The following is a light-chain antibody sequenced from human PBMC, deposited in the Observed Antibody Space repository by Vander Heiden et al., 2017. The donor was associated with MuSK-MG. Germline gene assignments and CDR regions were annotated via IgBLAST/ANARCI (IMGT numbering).Light chain of an antibody. CDR2: SNN. CDR3: AAWEDSLNGVV. Sequence: QSVLTQPPSASGTPGQRVIISCSGSSPNLGSNTVNWYQQPPGTAPKLLIYSNNRRPSGVPERFSGSKSGTSASLAISGLQAEEEADYYCAAWEDSLNGVVFGGGTKLTVL. J-gene: IGLJ2*01. V-gene: IGLV1-44*01. CDR1: SPNLGSNT.